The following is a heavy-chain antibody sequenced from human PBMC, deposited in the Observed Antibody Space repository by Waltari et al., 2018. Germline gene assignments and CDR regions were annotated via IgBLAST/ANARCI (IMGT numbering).Heavy chain of an antibody. CDR1: GFTFSSYG. Sequence: QVQLVESGGGVVQPGGSLRLSCAASGFTFSSYGMHWVRQAPGKGLGWVAFIRYDGSNKYYADSVKGRFTISRDNSKNTLYLQMNSLRAEDTAVYYCAKRGPSSSWFLDYWGQGTLVTVSS. D-gene: IGHD6-13*01. V-gene: IGHV3-30*02. J-gene: IGHJ4*02. CDR3: AKRGPSSSWFLDY. CDR2: IRYDGSNK.